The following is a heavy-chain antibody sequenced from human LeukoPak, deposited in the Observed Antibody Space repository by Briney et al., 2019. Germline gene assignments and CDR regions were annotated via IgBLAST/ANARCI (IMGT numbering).Heavy chain of an antibody. V-gene: IGHV4-34*01. D-gene: IGHD3-9*01. CDR2: INHSGST. J-gene: IGHJ4*02. CDR3: ARGDTGPAYYFDY. Sequence: SETLSLTCAVYGGSFSGYYWSWIRKPPGKGLEWIGEINHSGSTNYNPSLKSRVTISVDTSKNQFSLKLSSVTAADTAVYYCARGDTGPAYYFDYWGQGTLVTVSS. CDR1: GGSFSGYY.